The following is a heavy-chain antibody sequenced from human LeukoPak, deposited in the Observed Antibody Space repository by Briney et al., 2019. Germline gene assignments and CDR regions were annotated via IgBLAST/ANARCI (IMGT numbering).Heavy chain of an antibody. D-gene: IGHD5-12*01. Sequence: PSETLSLTCGVYGGSFSGYYWSWIRQPPGKGLEWIGEINHSGSTNYNPSLKSRVTISVDTSKNQFSLKLSSVTAADTAVYYCASVPPPRGYSGYPNMDVWGKGTTVTVSS. CDR3: ASVPPPRGYSGYPNMDV. J-gene: IGHJ6*03. CDR1: GGSFSGYY. V-gene: IGHV4-34*01. CDR2: INHSGST.